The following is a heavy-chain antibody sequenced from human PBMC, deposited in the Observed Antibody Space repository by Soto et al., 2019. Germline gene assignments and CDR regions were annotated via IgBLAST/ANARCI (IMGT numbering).Heavy chain of an antibody. Sequence: QVTLKESGPVLVKPTETLTLTCTVSGFSLSNARMGVSWIRQPPGKALEWLAHIFSNDEKSYSTSLKSRLTNSKDXXNXQXDLTMTNMDPVDTATYYCARIRRVVVPAAMSPWFDPWGQGTLVTVSS. J-gene: IGHJ5*02. CDR2: IFSNDEK. CDR1: GFSLSNARMG. V-gene: IGHV2-26*01. D-gene: IGHD2-2*01. CDR3: ARIRRVVVPAAMSPWFDP.